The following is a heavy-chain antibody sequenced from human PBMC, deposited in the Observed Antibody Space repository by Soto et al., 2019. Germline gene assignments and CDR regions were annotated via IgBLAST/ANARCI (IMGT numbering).Heavy chain of an antibody. Sequence: QVQLVESGGGVVQPGRSLRLSCAASGFTFSNYGMQWVRQAPGKGLEWVAVIWYDGSNKYHSDSVKGRFTISRDNSKNSLYLQMNSLRAEDTAVYFCARTPLTTQEVDLWGQGTTVTVSS. CDR2: IWYDGSNK. V-gene: IGHV3-33*01. D-gene: IGHD4-4*01. J-gene: IGHJ6*02. CDR1: GFTFSNYG. CDR3: ARTPLTTQEVDL.